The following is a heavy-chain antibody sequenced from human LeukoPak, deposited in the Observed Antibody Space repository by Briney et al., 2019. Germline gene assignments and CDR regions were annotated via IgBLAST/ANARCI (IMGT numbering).Heavy chain of an antibody. CDR2: ISGSGGNT. Sequence: PGGSLRLSCAASGLTFSSYAMNWVRQAPGKGLEWVSAISGSGGNTYYADSVKGRFIISRDNSKNTLYLQMNSLRAEDTAVYYCAKAGSIRFDYWGQGTLVTVSS. V-gene: IGHV3-23*01. CDR3: AKAGSIRFDY. J-gene: IGHJ4*02. CDR1: GLTFSSYA. D-gene: IGHD3-3*02.